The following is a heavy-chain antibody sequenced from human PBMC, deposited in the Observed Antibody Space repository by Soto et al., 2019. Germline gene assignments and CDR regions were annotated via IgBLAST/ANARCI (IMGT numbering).Heavy chain of an antibody. J-gene: IGHJ4*02. V-gene: IGHV3-23*01. Sequence: EVQLLESGGGLVQPGGSLRLSCAASGITISNYPMSWVRQAPGKGLDWVSGISGSGDRTYYADSAKGRFTISKDISRNSQSLQLDSLGVEDTAVYFCGKDDGGYPSTAPHWGQGTLVTVSS. CDR1: GITISNYP. CDR2: ISGSGDRT. CDR3: GKDDGGYPSTAPH. D-gene: IGHD3-22*01.